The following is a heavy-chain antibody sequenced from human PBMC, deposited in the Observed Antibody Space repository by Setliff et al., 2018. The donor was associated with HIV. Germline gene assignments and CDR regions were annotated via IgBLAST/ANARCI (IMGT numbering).Heavy chain of an antibody. CDR1: GYTFSDYY. J-gene: IGHJ4*02. CDR3: ARDRYYLDSSGLANY. V-gene: IGHV1-2*02. CDR2: INADSGHT. D-gene: IGHD3-22*01. Sequence: ASVKVSCKSSGYTFSDYYIHWVRQAPGQGLEWMGWINADSGHTNYAEKFLGRVTMTRNTSFSTAYMEVGRLRSDDTAVYYCARDRYYLDSSGLANYWGQGTLVT.